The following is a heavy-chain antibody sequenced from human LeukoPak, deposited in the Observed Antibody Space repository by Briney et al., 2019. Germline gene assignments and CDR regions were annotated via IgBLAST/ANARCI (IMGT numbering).Heavy chain of an antibody. V-gene: IGHV4-30-4*08. J-gene: IGHJ3*01. Sequence: SETLSLTCTVSGGSISSANHFWSWVRQSPGEGLEWIGYIHYDGRAHYNPSLNSRVSMSLDMSKNQFSLSLSSVTAADTAIYYCAREVITPGDSDGFDLWGQGTMVSVSS. CDR3: AREVITPGDSDGFDL. D-gene: IGHD2-2*01. CDR2: IHYDGRA. CDR1: GGSISSANHF.